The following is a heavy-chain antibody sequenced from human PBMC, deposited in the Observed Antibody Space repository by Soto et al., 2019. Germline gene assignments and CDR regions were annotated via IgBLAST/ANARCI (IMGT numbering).Heavy chain of an antibody. D-gene: IGHD4-4*01. CDR1: GGSISTSGDY. J-gene: IGHJ5*02. CDR3: ARVSNDFSYGWFDP. CDR2: ISFRGIT. V-gene: IGHV4-31*03. Sequence: SETLSLTFTVSGGSISTSGDYRSCIRQHPGKGLEWIWYISFRGITDYNPSLKSRLTLSVDTSANQFSLNLTSVTAADTAIYFCARVSNDFSYGWFDPWGQGTLVTVSS.